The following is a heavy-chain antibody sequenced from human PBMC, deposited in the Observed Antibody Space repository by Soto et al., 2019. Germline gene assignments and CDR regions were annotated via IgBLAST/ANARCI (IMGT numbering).Heavy chain of an antibody. CDR2: INPSGGST. CDR1: GYTFTSYY. D-gene: IGHD3-22*01. J-gene: IGHJ4*02. Sequence: ASVKVSCKASGYTFTSYYMHWVRQAPGQGLEWMGIINPSGGSTSYAQKFQGRVTMTRDTSTSTVYMELSSLRSEDTAVYYCAIGPNYYYDSSGYVDYWGKGTLVTVSS. V-gene: IGHV1-46*01. CDR3: AIGPNYYYDSSGYVDY.